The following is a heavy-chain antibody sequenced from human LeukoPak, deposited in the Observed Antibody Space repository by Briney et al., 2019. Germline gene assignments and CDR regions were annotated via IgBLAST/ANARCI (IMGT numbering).Heavy chain of an antibody. CDR1: GFTFSSYA. CDR2: ISYDGSNK. V-gene: IGHV3-30-3*01. Sequence: GGSLRLSCAASGFTFSSYAMHWVRQAPGKGLEWVAVISYDGSNKYYADSVKGRFTISRDNSKNTLYLQMNSLRAEDTAVYYCARDRVGATDYFDYWGQGSLVTVSS. CDR3: ARDRVGATDYFDY. D-gene: IGHD1-26*01. J-gene: IGHJ4*02.